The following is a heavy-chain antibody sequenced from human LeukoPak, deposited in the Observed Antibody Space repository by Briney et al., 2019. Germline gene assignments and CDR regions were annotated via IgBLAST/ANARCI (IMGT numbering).Heavy chain of an antibody. V-gene: IGHV3-30*02. D-gene: IGHD3-16*02. J-gene: IGHJ4*02. CDR3: TSRYDYVWGSYRPTDY. CDR2: IRYDGSNK. CDR1: GFTFSSYG. Sequence: GGSLRLSCAASGFTFSSYGMHWVRQAPGKGLEWVAFIRYDGSNKYYADSVKGRFTISRDNSKNTLYLQMNSLRAEDTAVYYCTSRYDYVWGSYRPTDYWGQGTLVTVSS.